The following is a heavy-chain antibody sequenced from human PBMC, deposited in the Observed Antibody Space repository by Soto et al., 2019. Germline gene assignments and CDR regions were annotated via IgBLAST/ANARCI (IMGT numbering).Heavy chain of an antibody. V-gene: IGHV3-30-3*01. Sequence: PGGSLRLSCAASGFTFSSYAMHWVRQAPGKGLEWVAVISYDGSNKYYADSVKGRFTISRDNSKNTLYLQMNSLRAEDTAVYYCARDKGHDILTGYYRYYFDYWGQGTLVTVS. CDR2: ISYDGSNK. J-gene: IGHJ4*02. CDR1: GFTFSSYA. CDR3: ARDKGHDILTGYYRYYFDY. D-gene: IGHD3-9*01.